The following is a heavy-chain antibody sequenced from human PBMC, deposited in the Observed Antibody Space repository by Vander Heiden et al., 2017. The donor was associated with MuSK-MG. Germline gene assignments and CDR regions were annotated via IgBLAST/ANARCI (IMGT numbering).Heavy chain of an antibody. CDR1: GRSITIGSYY. J-gene: IGHJ5*02. CDR3: ARDKHVSIFGVVTNWFDP. Sequence: QVQLQESGPGLVKPSPTLSLTCTVSGRSITIGSYYWSWIRQPAGKGLEWIGRIYTSGSTNYNPSLKSRVTISVDTSKNQFSLKLSSVTAADTAVYYCARDKHVSIFGVVTNWFDPWGQGTRGTVSS. D-gene: IGHD3-3*01. CDR2: IYTSGST. V-gene: IGHV4-61*02.